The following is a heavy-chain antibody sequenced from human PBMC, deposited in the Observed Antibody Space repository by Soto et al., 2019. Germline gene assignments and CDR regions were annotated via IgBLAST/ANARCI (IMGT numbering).Heavy chain of an antibody. D-gene: IGHD3-10*01. Sequence: QLQLQESGSGLVKPSQTLSLTCTVSGASMSSGVYSWSWTRQPPGKGLEWIGYMYDTGSTYYNPSLKPQVTISVDMSKNHCSLNLASVSAADTAVYYCARDRGSGSYYPTWGQGILVTVSS. J-gene: IGHJ5*02. CDR2: MYDTGST. V-gene: IGHV4-30-2*01. CDR1: GASMSSGVYS. CDR3: ARDRGSGSYYPT.